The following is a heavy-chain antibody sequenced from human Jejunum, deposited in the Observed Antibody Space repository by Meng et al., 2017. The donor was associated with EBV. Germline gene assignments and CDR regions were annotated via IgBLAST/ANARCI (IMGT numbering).Heavy chain of an antibody. D-gene: IGHD4-17*01. Sequence: VQVVESGGGLSKPGGSLRLSCAASGFSFSSYSINWVRQAPGKGLEWVSSISSSSNYIYYPDSVKGRFTISRDNAKNSLYLQMNSLRAEDTAVYYCARDAKTVTQYYFDYWGQGTLVTVSS. CDR1: GFSFSSYS. CDR3: ARDAKTVTQYYFDY. V-gene: IGHV3-21*01. CDR2: ISSSSNYI. J-gene: IGHJ4*02.